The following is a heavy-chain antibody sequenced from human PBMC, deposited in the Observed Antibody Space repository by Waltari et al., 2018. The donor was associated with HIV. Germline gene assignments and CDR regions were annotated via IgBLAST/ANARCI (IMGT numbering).Heavy chain of an antibody. D-gene: IGHD5-12*01. J-gene: IGHJ4*02. V-gene: IGHV4-61*05. Sequence: QLQLQESGPGLVKPSETLSLTCTVSGGSISSSSYYWGWIRQPPGKGLEWIGYIYYSGSTNYNPSLKSRVTISVDTSKNQFSLKLSSVTAADTAVYYCARDRFPDGYNDYWGQGTLVTVSS. CDR1: GGSISSSSYY. CDR2: IYYSGST. CDR3: ARDRFPDGYNDY.